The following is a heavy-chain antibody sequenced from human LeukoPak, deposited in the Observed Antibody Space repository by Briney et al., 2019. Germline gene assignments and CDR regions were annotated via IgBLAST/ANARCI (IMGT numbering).Heavy chain of an antibody. V-gene: IGHV3-66*01. CDR2: IYSAGST. CDR1: GFTVSSNY. J-gene: IGHJ4*02. Sequence: GGSLRLSCAASGFTVSSNYMSWIRQAPGKGLEWVSVIYSAGSTYYADSVKGRFTISRDNSKNTLFLQMNSLRAGDTAVYYCARRAGNSSAYDYWGQGTLVTVSS. D-gene: IGHD3-22*01. CDR3: ARRAGNSSAYDY.